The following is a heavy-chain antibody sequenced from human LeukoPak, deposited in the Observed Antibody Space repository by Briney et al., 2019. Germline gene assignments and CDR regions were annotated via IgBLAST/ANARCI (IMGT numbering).Heavy chain of an antibody. CDR1: GGSISSGSYY. V-gene: IGHV4-61*02. CDR2: IYTSGST. D-gene: IGHD1-26*01. Sequence: SQTLSLTCTVSGGSISSGSYYWSWIRQPAGKGLEWIGRIYTSGSTNYNPSLKSRVTISVDTSKNQFSLKLSSVTAADTAVYYCARGVGAYAAHDAFDIWGQGTMVTVSS. J-gene: IGHJ3*02. CDR3: ARGVGAYAAHDAFDI.